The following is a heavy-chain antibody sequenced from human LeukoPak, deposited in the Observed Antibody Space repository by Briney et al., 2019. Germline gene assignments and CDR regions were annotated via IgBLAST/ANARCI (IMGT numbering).Heavy chain of an antibody. CDR1: GYSFTSYW. CDR2: IDPRDSYA. Sequence: GESLRISCQGSGYSFTSYWITWVRQMPGKGLEWMGRIDPRDSYAIYSPSFQGQVTISADKSISTAYLHWSSLKASDTAMYYCARRDYYGSGSLDYWGQGTLVTVSS. J-gene: IGHJ4*02. CDR3: ARRDYYGSGSLDY. D-gene: IGHD3-10*01. V-gene: IGHV5-10-1*04.